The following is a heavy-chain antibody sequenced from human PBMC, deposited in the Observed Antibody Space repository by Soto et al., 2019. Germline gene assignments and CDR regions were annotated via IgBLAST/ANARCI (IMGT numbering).Heavy chain of an antibody. Sequence: SETLSLTCSVSGGSIGSYYWSWLRQSPWKGLEWINYIYYDGSTNHHPSLRGRVTISVDTSKNQISLKLNSVTAADTAFYYCARSYGSGRPEDPLFLYFHLWGQGTLVTVSS. CDR2: IYYDGST. D-gene: IGHD3-10*01. CDR3: ARSYGSGRPEDPLFLYFHL. J-gene: IGHJ1*01. CDR1: GGSIGSYY. V-gene: IGHV4-59*08.